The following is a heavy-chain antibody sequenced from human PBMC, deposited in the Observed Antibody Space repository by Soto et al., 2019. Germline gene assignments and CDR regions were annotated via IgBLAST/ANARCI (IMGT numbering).Heavy chain of an antibody. J-gene: IGHJ6*02. CDR3: AKGQCSTSCYMHYYGMDV. CDR1: GFTFSSYG. CDR2: ISYDGSNR. D-gene: IGHD2-2*02. Sequence: QVQLVESGGGVVQPGRSLRLSCAASGFTFSSYGMHWVRQAPGKGLEWVAVISYDGSNRYYADSVKGRFTISRDNSKNTLYLQMNRLRAEDTAVYYCAKGQCSTSCYMHYYGMDVWGQGTTVTVSS. V-gene: IGHV3-30*18.